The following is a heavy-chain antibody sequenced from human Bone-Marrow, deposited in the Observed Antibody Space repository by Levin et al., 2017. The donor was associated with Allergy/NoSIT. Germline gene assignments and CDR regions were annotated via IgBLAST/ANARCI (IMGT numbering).Heavy chain of an antibody. V-gene: IGHV3-53*01. D-gene: IGHD6-19*01. CDR2: IYTGGST. J-gene: IGHJ4*02. Sequence: GGSLRLSCAASGFSVSSNYMTWVRQAPGKGLEWVSVIYTGGSTYYADSVKGRFTISRDNSKNTLYLQMNSLRAEDTAVYYCARDSSGWYFDYWGQGSLVTVSS. CDR3: ARDSSGWYFDY. CDR1: GFSVSSNY.